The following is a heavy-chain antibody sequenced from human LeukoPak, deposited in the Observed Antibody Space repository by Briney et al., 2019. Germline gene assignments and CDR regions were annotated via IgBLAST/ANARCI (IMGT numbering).Heavy chain of an antibody. V-gene: IGHV4-34*01. CDR2: INHSGST. J-gene: IGHJ6*03. D-gene: IGHD6-13*01. Sequence: ASETLSLTCTVSGGSISSYYWSWIRQPPGKGLEWIGEINHSGSTNYNPSLKSRVTISVDTSKNQFSLKLSSVTAADTAVYYCARGVARQQLVLRRYYYYYMDVWGKGTPVTISS. CDR1: GGSISSYY. CDR3: ARGVARQQLVLRRYYYYYMDV.